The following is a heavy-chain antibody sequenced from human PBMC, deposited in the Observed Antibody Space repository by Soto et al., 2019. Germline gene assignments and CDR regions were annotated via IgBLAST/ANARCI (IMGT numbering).Heavy chain of an antibody. V-gene: IGHV4-30-4*01. CDR1: GGSISSGDYY. J-gene: IGHJ4*02. D-gene: IGHD3-3*01. Sequence: SETLSLTCTVSGGSISSGDYYWSWIRQPPGKGLEWIGYIYYSGSTYYNPSLKSRVTISVDTSKNQFSLKLSSVTAADTAVYCCARNSVVQEWLFYYFDYWGQGTLVSFSS. CDR2: IYYSGST. CDR3: ARNSVVQEWLFYYFDY.